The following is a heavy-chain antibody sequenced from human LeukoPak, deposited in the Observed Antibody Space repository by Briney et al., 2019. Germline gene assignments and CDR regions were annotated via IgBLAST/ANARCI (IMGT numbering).Heavy chain of an antibody. V-gene: IGHV3-48*02. CDR2: ISSSSTI. CDR3: TRVQLPHFWSGYYRSLFDY. J-gene: IGHJ4*02. Sequence: GGSLRLSCAASGFTFSSYSMNWVRQAPGKGLEWVSYISSSSTIYYADSVKGRFTISRDNAKNSLYLQMNSLRDEDTAVYYCTRVQLPHFWSGYYRSLFDYWGQGTLVTVSS. CDR1: GFTFSSYS. D-gene: IGHD3-3*02.